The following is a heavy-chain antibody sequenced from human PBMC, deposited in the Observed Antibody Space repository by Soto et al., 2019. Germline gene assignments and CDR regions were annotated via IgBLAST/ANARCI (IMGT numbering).Heavy chain of an antibody. Sequence: ASVKVSCKASGYTFTRYGISWVRQAPGQGLEWMGWISGYNGDTNYAREFQGRVSMTIDTSTTTAYMELRSLTSDDTAVYYCAKNGQPPYYYYGLDVWGKGTKVTVSS. V-gene: IGHV1-18*01. J-gene: IGHJ6*04. CDR1: GYTFTRYG. D-gene: IGHD2-8*01. CDR2: ISGYNGDT. CDR3: AKNGQPPYYYYGLDV.